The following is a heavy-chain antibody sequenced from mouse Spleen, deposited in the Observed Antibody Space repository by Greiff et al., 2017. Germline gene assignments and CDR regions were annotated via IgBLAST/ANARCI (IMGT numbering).Heavy chain of an antibody. CDR3: ARDNPY. Sequence: VQLQQPGAELVRPGTSVKLSCKASGYTFTSYWMHWVKQRPGQGLEWIGVIDPSDSYTNYNQKFKGKATLTVDTSSSTAYMQLSSLTSEDSAVYYCARDNPYWGQGTLVTVSA. V-gene: IGHV1-59*01. CDR2: IDPSDSYT. D-gene: IGHD1-3*01. J-gene: IGHJ3*01. CDR1: GYTFTSYW.